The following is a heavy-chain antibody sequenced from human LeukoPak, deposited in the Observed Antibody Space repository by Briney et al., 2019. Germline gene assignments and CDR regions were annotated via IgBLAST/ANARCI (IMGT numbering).Heavy chain of an antibody. J-gene: IGHJ1*01. Sequence: GGSLRLSCAASGFTFSSYWMSWVRQAPGKGLEWEANIKQDGSEKYYVDSVKGRFTISRDNAKNSLYLQMNSLRAEDAAVYYCAGMYSSSWYDQGYFQHWGQGTLVTVSS. V-gene: IGHV3-7*01. CDR3: AGMYSSSWYDQGYFQH. CDR2: IKQDGSEK. CDR1: GFTFSSYW. D-gene: IGHD6-13*01.